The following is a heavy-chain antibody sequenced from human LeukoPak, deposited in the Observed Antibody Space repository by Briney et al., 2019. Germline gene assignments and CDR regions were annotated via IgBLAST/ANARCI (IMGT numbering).Heavy chain of an antibody. D-gene: IGHD3-10*01. V-gene: IGHV4-34*01. CDR1: GGSFSGYY. CDR3: ARDTYGSGSYLIDY. Sequence: SETLSLTCAVYGGSFSGYYWSWIRQPPGKGLEWIGEINHSRSTNYNPSLKSRVTISVDTSKNQFSLKLSSVTAADTAVYYCARDTYGSGSYLIDYWGQGTLVTVSS. J-gene: IGHJ4*02. CDR2: INHSRST.